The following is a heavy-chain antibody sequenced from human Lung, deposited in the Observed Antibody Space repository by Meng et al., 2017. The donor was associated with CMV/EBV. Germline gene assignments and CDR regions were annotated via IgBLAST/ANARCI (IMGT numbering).Heavy chain of an antibody. CDR2: VSGSGDNR. CDR1: GFTFSAFA. J-gene: IGHJ4*02. D-gene: IGHD5-12*01. Sequence: GESLKISCAASGFTFSAFAMSWVRQAPGKGLECLSSVSGSGDNRYYADSVKGRFTMSRDNSKKTLYLEMNSLRAEEMALYYCAKDRNIVTTSFDSWGQGTVVTVSS. V-gene: IGHV3-23*01. CDR3: AKDRNIVTTSFDS.